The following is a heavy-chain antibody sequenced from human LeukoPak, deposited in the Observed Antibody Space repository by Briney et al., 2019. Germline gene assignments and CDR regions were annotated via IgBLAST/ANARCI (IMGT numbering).Heavy chain of an antibody. Sequence: SETLSLTCTVSGGSISSRSYYRGWIRQPPGKGLEWIGIIYYSGSTYSNPSLRSRVTISVDTPKNQFSLKLSSVTAADTAVYFCARDDLQLVRRLGGTTEYYYYYYMDVWGKGTTVTVSS. J-gene: IGHJ6*03. CDR3: ARDDLQLVRRLGGTTEYYYYYYMDV. D-gene: IGHD6-13*01. V-gene: IGHV4-39*02. CDR1: GGSISSRSYY. CDR2: IYYSGST.